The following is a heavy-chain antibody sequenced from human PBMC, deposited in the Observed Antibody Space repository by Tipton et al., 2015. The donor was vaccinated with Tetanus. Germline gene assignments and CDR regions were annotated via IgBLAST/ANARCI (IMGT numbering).Heavy chain of an antibody. CDR1: GGSITDDIYY. CDR3: ARAVPLQLSSRYFDL. CDR2: IYHSGTT. V-gene: IGHV4-31*03. Sequence: TLSLTCTVSGGSITDDIYYWNWIRQHPGKGLEWIGYIYHSGTTHYNSSLKSRVAMSVDTSKNQFSLKLNSMTPADAAVYYCARAVPLQLSSRYFDLWGRGTLVTVSS. J-gene: IGHJ2*01.